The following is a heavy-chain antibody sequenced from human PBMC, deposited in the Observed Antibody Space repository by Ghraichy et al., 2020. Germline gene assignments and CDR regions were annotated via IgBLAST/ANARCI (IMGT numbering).Heavy chain of an antibody. CDR1: GASISNYF. CDR2: IYSSGST. J-gene: IGHJ3*02. V-gene: IGHV4-4*07. D-gene: IGHD3-22*01. CDR3: ARGGYYYDSSRYYGLFDI. Sequence: SETLSLTCTVSGASISNYFWIWIRQPAGKGLEWIGRIYSSGSTNYNPSVKSRLTMSVDTSKNQFSLKLISVSAADTAVYYCARGGYYYDSSRYYGLFDICGQGTMVTVSS.